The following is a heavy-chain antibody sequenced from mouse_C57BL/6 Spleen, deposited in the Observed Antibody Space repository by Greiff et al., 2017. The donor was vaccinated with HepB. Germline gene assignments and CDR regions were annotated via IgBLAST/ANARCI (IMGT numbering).Heavy chain of an antibody. Sequence: QVQLKQPGAELVKPGASVKLSCKASGYTFTSYWMHWVKQRPGQGLEWIGMIHPNSGSTNYNEKFKSKATLTVDKSSSTAYMQLSSLTSEDSAVYYCARDYDYEYYAMDYWGQGTSVTVSS. J-gene: IGHJ4*01. CDR3: ARDYDYEYYAMDY. CDR1: GYTFTSYW. D-gene: IGHD2-4*01. CDR2: IHPNSGST. V-gene: IGHV1-64*01.